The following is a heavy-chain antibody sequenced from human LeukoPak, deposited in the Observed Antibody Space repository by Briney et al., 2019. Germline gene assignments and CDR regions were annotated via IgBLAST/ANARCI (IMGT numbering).Heavy chain of an antibody. Sequence: ASVTVSCKVSGYTLTELSMHWVRQAPGKGLEWMGGFDPEDGETIYAQKFQGRVTMTEDTSTDTAYMELSSLRSEDTAVYYCATDTAGYCTNGVCSNFDHWGQRPLVTVSS. D-gene: IGHD2-8*01. CDR2: FDPEDGET. CDR1: GYTLTELS. V-gene: IGHV1-24*01. J-gene: IGHJ4*02. CDR3: ATDTAGYCTNGVCSNFDH.